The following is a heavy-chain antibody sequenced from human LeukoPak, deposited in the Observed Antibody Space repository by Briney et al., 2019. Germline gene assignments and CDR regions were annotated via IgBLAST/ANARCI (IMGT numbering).Heavy chain of an antibody. CDR3: VRDAYGAHFDY. D-gene: IGHD2-21*01. J-gene: IGHJ4*02. V-gene: IGHV3-21*06. Sequence: GGSLRLSCAASGFTVSSNYMSWVRQALGKGLEWVSTLTRGGDNDIHYADSVKGRFTISRDNSKNSLYLQMNSLRADDTAVYYCVRDAYGAHFDYWGQGTLVTVSS. CDR2: LTRGGDNDI. CDR1: GFTVSSNY.